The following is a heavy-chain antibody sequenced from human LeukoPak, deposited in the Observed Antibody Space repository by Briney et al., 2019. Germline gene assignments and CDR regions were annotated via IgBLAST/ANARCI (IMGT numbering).Heavy chain of an antibody. Sequence: GGSLRLSCAASGFTFSSYGMHWVRQAPGKGLEWVAGISYDGSNKYYADSVKGRFTISRDNSKNTLYLQMNSLRAEDTAVYYCAKDRGTWIQLWFFDYWGQGTLVTVSS. D-gene: IGHD5-18*01. CDR2: ISYDGSNK. J-gene: IGHJ4*02. CDR3: AKDRGTWIQLWFFDY. V-gene: IGHV3-30*18. CDR1: GFTFSSYG.